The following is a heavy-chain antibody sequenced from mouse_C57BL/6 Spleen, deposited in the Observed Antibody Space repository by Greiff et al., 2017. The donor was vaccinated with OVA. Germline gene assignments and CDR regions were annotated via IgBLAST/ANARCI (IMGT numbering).Heavy chain of an antibody. CDR3: AGYGYDGAMDY. V-gene: IGHV1-80*01. CDR2: IYPGDGDT. Sequence: QVQLKESGAELVKPGASLKISCKASGYAFSSYWMNWVKQRPGKGLEWIGQIYPGDGDTNYNGKFKGKATLTADKSSSTAYMQLSSLTSEDSAVYFCAGYGYDGAMDYWGQGTSVTVSS. CDR1: GYAFSSYW. J-gene: IGHJ4*01. D-gene: IGHD2-2*01.